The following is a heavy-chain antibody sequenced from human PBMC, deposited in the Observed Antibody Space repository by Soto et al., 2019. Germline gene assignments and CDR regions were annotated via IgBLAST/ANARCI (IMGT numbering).Heavy chain of an antibody. CDR2: ITDSGGDA. V-gene: IGHV3-23*01. J-gene: IGHJ4*02. CDR1: GITSGSRA. Sequence: GGSLRLSCVASGITSGSRAMSWVRQAPGEGLEWVSTITDSGGDAKYADSVRGRFTISRDNLYNTLSLQMSSLRAEDSAVYYCARGSTDSYPGSRVFDFWGRGTLVTVSS. D-gene: IGHD3-10*01. CDR3: ARGSTDSYPGSRVFDF.